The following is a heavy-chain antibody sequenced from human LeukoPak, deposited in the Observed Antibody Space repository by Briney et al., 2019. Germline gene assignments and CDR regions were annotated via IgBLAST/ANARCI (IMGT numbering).Heavy chain of an antibody. CDR2: ISGSGGST. Sequence: GGSLRLSCAASGFTFSSYAMSWVRQAPGKGLEWVSAISGSGGSTHYADSVKGRFTISRDNSKNTLYLQMNSLRAEDTVVYYCAGTGYSSGWYPSRHYWGRGTLVTVSS. D-gene: IGHD6-19*01. J-gene: IGHJ4*02. V-gene: IGHV3-23*01. CDR3: AGTGYSSGWYPSRHY. CDR1: GFTFSSYA.